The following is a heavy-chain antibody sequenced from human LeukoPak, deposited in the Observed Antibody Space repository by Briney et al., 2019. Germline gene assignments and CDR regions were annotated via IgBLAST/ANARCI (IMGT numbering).Heavy chain of an antibody. CDR2: ISGSGGST. J-gene: IGHJ3*02. Sequence: GGFLRLSCAASGFTFSSYAMSWVRQAPGKGLEWVSAISGSGGSTYYADSVKGRFTISRDNSKNTLYLQMNSLRAEDTAVYYCAKDDWGVKGAFDIWGQGTMVTVSS. V-gene: IGHV3-23*01. CDR3: AKDDWGVKGAFDI. D-gene: IGHD3-16*01. CDR1: GFTFSSYA.